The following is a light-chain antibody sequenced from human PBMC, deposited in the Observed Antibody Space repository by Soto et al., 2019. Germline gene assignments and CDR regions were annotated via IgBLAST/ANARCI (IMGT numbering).Light chain of an antibody. CDR3: CSYAGSSTSVV. CDR1: SSDIGAYNH. V-gene: IGLV2-23*01. CDR2: EGS. J-gene: IGLJ2*01. Sequence: QSALTQPASVSGSPGQSITISCTGTSSDIGAYNHVSWYQQNPGKAPQLIIYEGSKRPSGVSNRFSGSKSGNTASLTISGLQAEDEADYYCCSYAGSSTSVVFGGGTKLTVL.